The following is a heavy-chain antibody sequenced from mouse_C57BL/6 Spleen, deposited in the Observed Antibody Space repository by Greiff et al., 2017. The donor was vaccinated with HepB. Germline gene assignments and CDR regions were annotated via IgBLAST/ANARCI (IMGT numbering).Heavy chain of an antibody. CDR1: GFPFTSYG. V-gene: IGHV2-2*01. Sequence: VKPQESGPGLVQPSQSLSITCTVSGFPFTSYGVHWVRQSPGKGLEWLGVIWSGGSTDYNAAFISRLSISKDNSKSQVFFKMNSLQADDTAKYYCSGTTGWYFDVWGTGTTVTVSS. CDR2: IWSGGST. CDR3: SGTTGWYFDV. J-gene: IGHJ1*03. D-gene: IGHD4-1*01.